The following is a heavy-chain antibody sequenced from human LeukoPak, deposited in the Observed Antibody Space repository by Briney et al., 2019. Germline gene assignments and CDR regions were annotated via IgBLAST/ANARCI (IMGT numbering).Heavy chain of an antibody. D-gene: IGHD2-15*01. J-gene: IGHJ4*02. V-gene: IGHV3-7*01. CDR2: IKQDGREI. Sequence: GGSLRLSCAGSGFTFSNYWMSWVRQAPGKGLEWVANIKQDGREIYYLDSVKGRFTVSRDNAKSSLYLQMTSLRAEDTAVYYCVRYRDDSGPYDYWGQGTLVTVSS. CDR3: VRYRDDSGPYDY. CDR1: GFTFSNYW.